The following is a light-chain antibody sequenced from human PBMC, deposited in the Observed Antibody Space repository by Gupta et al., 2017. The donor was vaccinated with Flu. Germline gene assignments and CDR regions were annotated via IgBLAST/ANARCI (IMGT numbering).Light chain of an antibody. CDR3: NMWIDSTDHYA. V-gene: IGLV3-21*02. J-gene: IGLJ1*01. CDR2: DDS. CDR1: NIGGKS. Sequence: SYVPTQPPSVSAAPAETATITCGGYNIGGKSVHWYQQKPGQAPVMVIYDDSDRPSGIPERFSGSNSWNTATLTISGVEAGDEADYFCNMWIDSTDHYAFGTGTKVTVL.